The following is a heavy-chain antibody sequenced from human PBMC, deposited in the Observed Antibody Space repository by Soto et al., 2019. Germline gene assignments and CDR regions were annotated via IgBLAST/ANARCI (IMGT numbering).Heavy chain of an antibody. CDR2: IVSGGDTA. CDR1: GFAFSTSG. J-gene: IGHJ5*01. Sequence: EVQLWESGGGLVQPGESLRLSCAASGFAFSTSGMSWVRQAPGKGLEWVSSIVSGGDTAHYADSVKGRVTSTRNISKSMLYMQRDSLRAEDTAVYSCATVKVDNDPLDSWGQGTLVTVAS. CDR3: ATVKVDNDPLDS. V-gene: IGHV3-23*01. D-gene: IGHD1-1*01.